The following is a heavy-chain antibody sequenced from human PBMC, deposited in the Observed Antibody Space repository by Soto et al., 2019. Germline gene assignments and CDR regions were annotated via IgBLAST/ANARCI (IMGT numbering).Heavy chain of an antibody. CDR1: GYTFTGYY. CDR2: INPKSGGT. CDR3: ASRVYYYDSSGVDWFDP. Sequence: QVQLVQSGAEVKKPGASVKVSCKASGYTFTGYYMHWVRQAPGQGLEWMGWINPKSGGTNYAQKFQGRVTMTRVTSISTAYMELSRLRSDDTAVYYCASRVYYYDSSGVDWFDPWGQGTLVTVSS. D-gene: IGHD3-22*01. J-gene: IGHJ5*02. V-gene: IGHV1-2*02.